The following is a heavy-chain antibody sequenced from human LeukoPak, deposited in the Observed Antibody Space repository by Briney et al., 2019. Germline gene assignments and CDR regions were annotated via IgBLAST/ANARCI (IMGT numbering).Heavy chain of an antibody. Sequence: SETLSLTCTVSGGSISSHYWNWIRQPPGKGLEWIGYIYYRGGTNYNSSLESRLTISIDTSKNQFSLKLSSVTAADTAIYYCTRHKTTQTTHWLDSWGQGTLVTVSS. CDR2: IYYRGGT. CDR1: GGSISSHY. V-gene: IGHV4-59*08. D-gene: IGHD4-11*01. J-gene: IGHJ5*01. CDR3: TRHKTTQTTHWLDS.